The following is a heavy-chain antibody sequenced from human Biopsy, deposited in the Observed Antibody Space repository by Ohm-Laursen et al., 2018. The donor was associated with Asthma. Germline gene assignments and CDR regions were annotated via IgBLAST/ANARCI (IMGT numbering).Heavy chain of an antibody. CDR3: ARAVDYSHYYGIDV. J-gene: IGHJ6*02. Sequence: ATVKISCNTSGYTFNSAGITWARQAPGQGLEWMGWISVYNGNTKVAQKLQDRVTMITDTSTSTAYMELRSLRSDDTAVYFCARAVDYSHYYGIDVWGQGTTVTVS. D-gene: IGHD3-10*01. V-gene: IGHV1-18*01. CDR2: ISVYNGNT. CDR1: GYTFNSAG.